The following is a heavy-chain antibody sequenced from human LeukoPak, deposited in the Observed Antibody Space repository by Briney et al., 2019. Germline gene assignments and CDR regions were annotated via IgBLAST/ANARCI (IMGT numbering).Heavy chain of an antibody. CDR3: ARDLDYGSGSYNGDC. J-gene: IGHJ4*02. V-gene: IGHV1-2*02. Sequence: ASVKVSCKASGYTFTGYYMHGVRQAPGQGLEWMGWINPNSGGTNYAQKFQGRVTMTRDTSISTAYMELSSLRSDDTALYYCARDLDYGSGSYNGDCWGQGTQVTVSS. CDR1: GYTFTGYY. D-gene: IGHD3-10*01. CDR2: INPNSGGT.